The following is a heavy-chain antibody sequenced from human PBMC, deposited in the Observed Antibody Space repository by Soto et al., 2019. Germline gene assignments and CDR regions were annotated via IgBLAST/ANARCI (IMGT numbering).Heavy chain of an antibody. Sequence: QVQLVQSGAEVTEPGSSVKVSCKASGGTFRSYAISWVRQAPGQGLEWMGRIIPMFGTPNYAQKFQGRVTITGGGSTRTAYMQRSSLRSEDTAVYYCARTVVVGGIRYYDHGMGAWGQGTTGTVSS. D-gene: IGHD2-21*01. V-gene: IGHV1-69*15. CDR2: IIPMFGTP. CDR3: ARTVVVGGIRYYDHGMGA. CDR1: GGTFRSYA. J-gene: IGHJ6*02.